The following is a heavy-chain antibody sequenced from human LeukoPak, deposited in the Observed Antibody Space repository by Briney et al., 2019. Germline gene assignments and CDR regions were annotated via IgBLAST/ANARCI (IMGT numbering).Heavy chain of an antibody. CDR1: GFTFSSYN. CDR2: FTAYSGASI. V-gene: IGHV3-21*01. Sequence: PGGSLRLSCTASGFTFSSYNMNWVRQAPGKGLEWVSSFTAYSGASIYYADSVRGRFTISRDNAKNSLYLQINSLRAEDTAVYYCARGTCSGYDSSFDYWGQGTLVTVSS. CDR3: ARGTCSGYDSSFDY. D-gene: IGHD5-12*01. J-gene: IGHJ4*02.